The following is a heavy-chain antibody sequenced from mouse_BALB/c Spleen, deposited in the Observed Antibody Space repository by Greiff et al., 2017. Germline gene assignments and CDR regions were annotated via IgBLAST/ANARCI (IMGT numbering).Heavy chain of an antibody. D-gene: IGHD1-1*01. Sequence: EVMLVESGPGLVKPSQSLSLTCTVTGYSITSDYAWNWIRQFPGNKLEWMGYISYSGSTSYNPSLKSRISITRDTSKNQFFLQLNSVTTEDTATYYCAYGSRSYWYFDVWGAGTTVTVSS. V-gene: IGHV3-2*02. CDR1: GYSITSDYA. J-gene: IGHJ1*01. CDR2: ISYSGST. CDR3: AYGSRSYWYFDV.